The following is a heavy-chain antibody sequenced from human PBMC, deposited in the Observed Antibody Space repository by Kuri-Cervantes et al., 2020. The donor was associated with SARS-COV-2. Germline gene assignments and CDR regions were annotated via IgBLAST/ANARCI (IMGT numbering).Heavy chain of an antibody. CDR3: ARSSDTAMERELDY. Sequence: GESLKISCAVSGFTFSSYAMHWVRQAPGKGLEWVAVTSFDGSKEYYADSVKGRVTISRDNSKSTLYLQLNSLRPEDTAVYYCARSSDTAMERELDYWGQGTLVTVSS. V-gene: IGHV3-30*04. D-gene: IGHD5-18*01. J-gene: IGHJ4*02. CDR2: TSFDGSKE. CDR1: GFTFSSYA.